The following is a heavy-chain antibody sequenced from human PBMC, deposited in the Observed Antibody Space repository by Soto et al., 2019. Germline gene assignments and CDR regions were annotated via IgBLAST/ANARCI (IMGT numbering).Heavy chain of an antibody. CDR2: ISSDGSDK. J-gene: IGHJ6*02. D-gene: IGHD3-16*01. CDR1: GFTFSSYA. CDR3: ARDRLFESNTYKYNYGMDV. Sequence: QVQLVESGGGVVQPGWSLRLSCAASGFTFSSYAMHWVRQAPGKRLEWLAVISSDGSDKYYADSVNGRFTLSRDNSQNTLFVQVLSLRAEDTAVYYCARDRLFESNTYKYNYGMDVWGRGTTVTVSS. V-gene: IGHV3-30-3*01.